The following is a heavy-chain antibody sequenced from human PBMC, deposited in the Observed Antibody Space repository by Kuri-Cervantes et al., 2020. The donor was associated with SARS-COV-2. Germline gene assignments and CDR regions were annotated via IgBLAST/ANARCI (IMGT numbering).Heavy chain of an antibody. V-gene: IGHV1-8*03. CDR2: MNPNSGNT. CDR3: ARGDQWLVREDASDI. Sequence: ASVKVSCKASGYTFTSYDINWVRQATGQGLEWMGWMNPNSGNTGYAQKFQGRVTITRNTSISTAYMELSSLRSEDTAVYYCARGDQWLVREDASDIWAKGQWSPSPQ. CDR1: GYTFTSYD. D-gene: IGHD6-19*01. J-gene: IGHJ3*02.